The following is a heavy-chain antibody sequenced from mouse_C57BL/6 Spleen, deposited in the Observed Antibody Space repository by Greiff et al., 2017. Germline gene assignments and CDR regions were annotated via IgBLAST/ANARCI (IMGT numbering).Heavy chain of an antibody. CDR3: ARKYYGSSTRYFDV. Sequence: QVTLQVSGPGILQPSQTLSLTCSFSGFSLSTFGMGVGWIRQPSGKGLEWLAHIWWDDDKYYNPSLKSRLTVSKDTSKNQVFLKIANVDTADTATYYCARKYYGSSTRYFDVWGTGTTVTVSS. CDR1: GFSLSTFGMG. D-gene: IGHD1-1*01. J-gene: IGHJ1*03. V-gene: IGHV8-8*01. CDR2: IWWDDDK.